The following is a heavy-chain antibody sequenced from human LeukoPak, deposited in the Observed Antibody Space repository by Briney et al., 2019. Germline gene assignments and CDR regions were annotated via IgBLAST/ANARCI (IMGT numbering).Heavy chain of an antibody. J-gene: IGHJ4*02. CDR3: ARDYDGGRYSGYEYNYDY. D-gene: IGHD5-12*01. Sequence: ASVKVSCKASGYTFTGYYMHWVRQAPGQGLEWMGWINPNSGGTNYAQKFQGRVTMTRDTPISTAYMELSRLRSDDTAVYYCARDYDGGRYSGYEYNYDYWGQGTLVTVSS. CDR2: INPNSGGT. V-gene: IGHV1-2*02. CDR1: GYTFTGYY.